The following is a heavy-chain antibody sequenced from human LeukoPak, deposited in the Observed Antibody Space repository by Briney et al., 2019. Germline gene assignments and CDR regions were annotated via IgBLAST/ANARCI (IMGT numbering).Heavy chain of an antibody. CDR2: VNPDSGGT. CDR1: GYSLNGYY. D-gene: IGHD6-25*01. Sequence: EASVKVSCKASGYSLNGYYIHWVRQAPGQGLEWMGWVNPDSGGTNYAQTFQGRVTMTRDTSINTAYMELSRLISDDTAIYYCARGSPLPGPQRLYDDWGQGTLVTVSS. V-gene: IGHV1-2*02. CDR3: ARGSPLPGPQRLYDD. J-gene: IGHJ4*01.